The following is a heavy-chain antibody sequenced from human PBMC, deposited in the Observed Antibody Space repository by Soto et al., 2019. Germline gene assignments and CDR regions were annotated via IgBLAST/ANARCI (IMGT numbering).Heavy chain of an antibody. Sequence: PGGSLRLSCAASGFTFSSYEMNWVRQAPGKGLEWVSYISSSGSTICYADSVKGRFTISRDNAKNSLYLQMNSLRAEDTAVYYCARDSGVTIFGGSPTPLGMDVWGQGTTVTVSS. V-gene: IGHV3-48*03. J-gene: IGHJ6*02. CDR2: ISSSGSTI. CDR1: GFTFSSYE. D-gene: IGHD3-3*01. CDR3: ARDSGVTIFGGSPTPLGMDV.